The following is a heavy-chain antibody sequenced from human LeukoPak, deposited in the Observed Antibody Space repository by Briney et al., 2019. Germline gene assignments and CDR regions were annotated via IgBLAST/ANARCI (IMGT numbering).Heavy chain of an antibody. CDR3: ARAPLGSPARFDP. V-gene: IGHV4-61*02. CDR2: IYTSGST. D-gene: IGHD1-26*01. Sequence: SQTLSLTCTVSGGSISSGSYYWSWIRQPAGKGLEWIGRIYTSGSTNYNPSLKSRVTISVDTSKNQFSLKLSSVTAADTAVYYCARAPLGSPARFDPWGQGTLVTVSS. CDR1: GGSISSGSYY. J-gene: IGHJ5*02.